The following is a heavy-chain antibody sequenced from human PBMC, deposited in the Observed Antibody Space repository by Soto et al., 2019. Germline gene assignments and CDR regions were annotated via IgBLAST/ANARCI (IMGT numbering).Heavy chain of an antibody. J-gene: IGHJ6*02. CDR1: GGTFSSYA. CDR2: IIPIFGTA. V-gene: IGHV1-69*13. Sequence: SVQVSCKASGGTFSSYAISWVRQAPGQGLERMGGIIPIFGTANYAQKFQGRVTITADESTSTAYMGRSSLRSDDTAVYYCASQESYSGYDTYIGTWYHGMDVWGQGTTVTVSS. CDR3: ASQESYSGYDTYIGTWYHGMDV. D-gene: IGHD5-12*01.